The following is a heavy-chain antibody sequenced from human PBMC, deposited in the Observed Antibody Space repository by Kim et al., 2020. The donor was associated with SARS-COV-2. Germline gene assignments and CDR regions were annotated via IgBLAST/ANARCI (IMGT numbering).Heavy chain of an antibody. CDR3: ARGVTNYYDSSGYYLVDYFDY. V-gene: IGHV1-46*01. CDR2: INASGGST. CDR1: GYTFTSYY. Sequence: ASVKVSCKASGYTFTSYYMHWVRQAPGQGLEWMGIINASGGSTSYAQKFQGRVTMTRDTSTSTVYMELSSLRSEDTAVYYCARGVTNYYDSSGYYLVDYFDYWGQGTLVTVSS. D-gene: IGHD3-22*01. J-gene: IGHJ4*02.